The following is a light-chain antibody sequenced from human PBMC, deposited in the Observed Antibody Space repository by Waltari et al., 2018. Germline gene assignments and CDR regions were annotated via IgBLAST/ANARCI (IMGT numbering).Light chain of an antibody. CDR2: WAS. V-gene: IGKV4-1*01. CDR1: QSVLYSSNNKNY. CDR3: QQYYDTPYT. J-gene: IGKJ2*01. Sequence: DIVMTQSPDSLAVSLGERATINCKSSQSVLYSSNNKNYLAWYQQKQGQPPKLLIYWASTRESGTPDRLCGRGSGTDFTLTISSLQAEDVSVYCCQQYYDTPYTFGQGTKLEIK.